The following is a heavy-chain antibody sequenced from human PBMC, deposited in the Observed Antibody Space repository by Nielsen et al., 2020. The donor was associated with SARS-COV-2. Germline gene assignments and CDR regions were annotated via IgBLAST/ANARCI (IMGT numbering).Heavy chain of an antibody. Sequence: GGSLRLSCAASGFTFSSYAMSWIRQAPGKGLEWVSYISSSSSYTNYADSVKGRFTISRDNAKNSLYLQMNSLRAEDTAVYYCARVGSGWRDYYYYGMDFWCQVTTVTVSS. J-gene: IGHJ6*02. D-gene: IGHD6-19*01. CDR1: GFTFSSYA. V-gene: IGHV3-11*05. CDR3: ARVGSGWRDYYYYGMDF. CDR2: ISSSSSYT.